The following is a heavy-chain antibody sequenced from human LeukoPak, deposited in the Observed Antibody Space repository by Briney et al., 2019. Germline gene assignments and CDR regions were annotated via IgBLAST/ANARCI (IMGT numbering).Heavy chain of an antibody. Sequence: PGRSLRLSCAASGFTFSSYWMHWVRQAPGKGLEWVSSISSSSSYIYYADSVKGRFTISRDNAKNSLYLQMNSLRAEDTAVYYCARDRYGSGGMDVWGQGTTVTVSS. J-gene: IGHJ6*02. CDR1: GFTFSSYW. CDR2: ISSSSSYI. CDR3: ARDRYGSGGMDV. V-gene: IGHV3-21*01. D-gene: IGHD3-16*02.